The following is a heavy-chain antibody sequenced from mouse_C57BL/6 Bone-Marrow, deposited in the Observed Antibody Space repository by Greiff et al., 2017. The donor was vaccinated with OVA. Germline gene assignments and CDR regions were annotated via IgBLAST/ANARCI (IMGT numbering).Heavy chain of an antibody. V-gene: IGHV6-3*01. J-gene: IGHJ2*01. Sequence: EVMLVESGGGLVQPGGSMKLSCVASGFTFSNYWMNWVRQSPEKGLEWVAQIRLKSDNYATHYAESVKGRFTISRDDSKSSVYLQMNNLRAEDTGIYYCTGSPIYYYGDFDYWGQGTTLTVSS. CDR1: GFTFSNYW. CDR2: IRLKSDNYAT. D-gene: IGHD1-1*01. CDR3: TGSPIYYYGDFDY.